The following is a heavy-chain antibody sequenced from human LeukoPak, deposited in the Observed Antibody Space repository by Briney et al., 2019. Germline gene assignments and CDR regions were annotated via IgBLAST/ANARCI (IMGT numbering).Heavy chain of an antibody. D-gene: IGHD3-10*01. V-gene: IGHV4-30-4*01. CDR3: ARERRNLWFGELTFDY. J-gene: IGHJ4*02. CDR1: GGSISSGDYY. CDR2: IYYSGST. Sequence: PSQTLSLTCTVSGGSISSGDYYWSWIRQPPGKGLEWIGYIYYSGSTYYNPSLKSRVTISVDTSKNQFSLKLSSVTAADTAVYYCARERRNLWFGELTFDYWGQGTLVTVSS.